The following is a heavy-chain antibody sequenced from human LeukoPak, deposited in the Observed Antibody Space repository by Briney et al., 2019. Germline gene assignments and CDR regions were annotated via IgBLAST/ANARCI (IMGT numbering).Heavy chain of an antibody. CDR2: ISGSGGST. V-gene: IGHV3-23*01. D-gene: IGHD2-2*01. J-gene: IGHJ4*02. CDR1: GFTFSSYA. CDR3: AEAGDIVVVPAAQNGGIRY. Sequence: GGSLRLSCAASGFTFSSYAMSWVRQAPGKGLEWVSAISGSGGSTYYADSVKGRFTISRDNSKNTLYLQMNSLRAEDTAVYYCAEAGDIVVVPAAQNGGIRYWGQGTLVTVSS.